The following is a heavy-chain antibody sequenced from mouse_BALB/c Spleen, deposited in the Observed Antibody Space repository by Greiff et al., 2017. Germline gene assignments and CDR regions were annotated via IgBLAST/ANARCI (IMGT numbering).Heavy chain of an antibody. Sequence: EVKLVESGGGLVQPGGSLKLSCAASGYTFSSYGMAWVRQTHDKRLELVATINSNGGSTYSPDRVKGRFTIARDNAKTNLYLQMSSLKSEDTAVYYCARGLRLSAMDYWGQGTSVTVSS. D-gene: IGHD1-2*01. CDR1: GYTFSSYG. CDR2: INSNGGST. CDR3: ARGLRLSAMDY. J-gene: IGHJ4*01. V-gene: IGHV5-6-3*01.